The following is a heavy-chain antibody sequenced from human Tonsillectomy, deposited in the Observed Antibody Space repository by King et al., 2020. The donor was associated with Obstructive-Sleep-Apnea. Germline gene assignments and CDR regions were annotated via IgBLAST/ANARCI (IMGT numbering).Heavy chain of an antibody. CDR2: ISWNSGSI. D-gene: IGHD6-13*01. CDR1: GFTFDDYA. Sequence: EVQLVESGGGLVQPGRSLRLSCAASGFTFDDYAMHWVRQAPGKGLEWVSGISWNSGSIGYADSVKGRFTISRDNAKNSLYLQMNSLRAEDTALYYCAKDGKGGGALPIAAAGTGDYWGQGTLVTVSS. V-gene: IGHV3-9*01. CDR3: AKDGKGGGALPIAAAGTGDY. J-gene: IGHJ4*02.